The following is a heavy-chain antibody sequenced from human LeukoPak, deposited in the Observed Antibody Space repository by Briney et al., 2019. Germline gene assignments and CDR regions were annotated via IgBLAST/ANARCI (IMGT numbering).Heavy chain of an antibody. D-gene: IGHD3-9*01. J-gene: IGHJ5*02. CDR2: IYCSGST. CDR1: GGSISSYY. V-gene: IGHV4-59*01. Sequence: SETLSLTCTVSGGSISSYYWSWIRQPPGKGLEWIGYIYCSGSTNYNPSLKSRVTISVDTSKNQFSLKLSSVTAADTAVYYCARGRYSAGDNWFDPWGQGTLVTVSS. CDR3: ARGRYSAGDNWFDP.